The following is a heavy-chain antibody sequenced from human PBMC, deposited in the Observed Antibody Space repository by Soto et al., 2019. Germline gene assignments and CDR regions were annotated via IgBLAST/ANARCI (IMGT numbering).Heavy chain of an antibody. CDR2: IIPSLGIP. Sequence: QVQLVQSGAEVKKPGSSVKVSCKASGGTFNSYDIHWVRQAPGQGLEWMGRIIPSLGIPNYAQALQGRLTITANVATRTAYMELTNLKSGDTAIYYCARRTSAFDVWSQGTVVTVSS. D-gene: IGHD2-2*01. CDR1: GGTFNSYD. V-gene: IGHV1-69*02. J-gene: IGHJ3*01. CDR3: ARRTSAFDV.